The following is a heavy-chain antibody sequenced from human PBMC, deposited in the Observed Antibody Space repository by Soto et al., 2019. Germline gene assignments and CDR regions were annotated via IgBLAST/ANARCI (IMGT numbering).Heavy chain of an antibody. CDR2: INTSGGST. D-gene: IGHD6-19*01. CDR3: ARDLSPIAVALYYYYGMDV. Sequence: GASVKVSCKASGYTFTSYYMHWVRQAPGQGLEWMGIINTSGGSTSYAQKFQGRVTMTRDTSTSTVYMELSSLRSEDTAVYYCARDLSPIAVALYYYYGMDVWGQGTTVTGSS. CDR1: GYTFTSYY. V-gene: IGHV1-46*01. J-gene: IGHJ6*02.